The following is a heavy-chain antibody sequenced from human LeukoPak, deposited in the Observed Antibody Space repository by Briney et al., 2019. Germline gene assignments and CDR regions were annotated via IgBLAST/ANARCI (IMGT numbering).Heavy chain of an antibody. V-gene: IGHV1-2*04. CDR1: GYTFTGYY. CDR3: ARDARIAVAGRGSDAFDI. CDR2: INPNSGGT. Sequence: GASVKVSCKASGYTFTGYYMHWVRQAPGQGLEWMGWINPNSGGTNYAQKFQGWVTMTRDTSISTAYMELSRLRSDDTAVYYCARDARIAVAGRGSDAFDIWGQGTMVTVSS. J-gene: IGHJ3*02. D-gene: IGHD6-19*01.